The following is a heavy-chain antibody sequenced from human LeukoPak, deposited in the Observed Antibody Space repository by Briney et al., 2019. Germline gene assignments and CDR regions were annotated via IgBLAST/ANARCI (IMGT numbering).Heavy chain of an antibody. CDR3: ARSMGPGHYYVADY. V-gene: IGHV3-48*01. CDR1: GFTFSSYS. J-gene: IGHJ4*02. CDR2: ISSGSSNK. D-gene: IGHD3-22*01. Sequence: GGSLRLSCAASGFTFSSYSMNWVRQTPEKGLEWVSYISSGSSNKYYADSVKGRFTISRDNAKNSLFLQMNSLRVEDTAAYYCARSMGPGHYYVADYWGQGTLVTVSS.